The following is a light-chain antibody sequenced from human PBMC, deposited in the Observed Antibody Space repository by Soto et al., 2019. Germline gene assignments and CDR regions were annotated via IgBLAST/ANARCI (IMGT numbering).Light chain of an antibody. Sequence: IVMTQSPATLSVSPGERATLSCRAGQTIYSNVAWYQQRPGQAPRLLIYRASTRATGVPARFSGSGSGTEFTLTISGLQSEDFAVYYCQQYNKWPITFGQGTRLEIK. CDR2: RAS. CDR1: QTIYSN. CDR3: QQYNKWPIT. J-gene: IGKJ5*01. V-gene: IGKV3-15*01.